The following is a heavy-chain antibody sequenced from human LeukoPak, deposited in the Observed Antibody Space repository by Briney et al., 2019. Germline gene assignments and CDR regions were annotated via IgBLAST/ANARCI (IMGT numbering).Heavy chain of an antibody. J-gene: IGHJ4*02. D-gene: IGHD3-10*01. CDR2: ISGSGGST. CDR1: GFTFSSYG. CDR3: AKISVWFGELLPPHLDY. Sequence: GGSLRLSCAASGFTFSSYGMSWVRQAPGKGLEWVSAISGSGGSTYYADSVKGRFTISRDNSKNTLYLQMNSLRAEDTAVYYCAKISVWFGELLPPHLDYWGQGTLVTVSS. V-gene: IGHV3-23*01.